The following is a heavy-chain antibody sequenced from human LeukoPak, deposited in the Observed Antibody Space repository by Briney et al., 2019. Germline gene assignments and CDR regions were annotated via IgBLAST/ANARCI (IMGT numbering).Heavy chain of an antibody. Sequence: ASVKVSCKASGYTFAAYYIHWVRQAPGQGLEWMGWINCNSGDRKFGQKFQGRVNMARDTSIGTVHLELSRLTSDDTAVYYCARDLCIAAAGRGYYYYGMDVWGQGTTVTVSS. CDR1: GYTFAAYY. D-gene: IGHD6-13*01. CDR3: ARDLCIAAAGRGYYYYGMDV. V-gene: IGHV1-2*02. CDR2: INCNSGDR. J-gene: IGHJ6*02.